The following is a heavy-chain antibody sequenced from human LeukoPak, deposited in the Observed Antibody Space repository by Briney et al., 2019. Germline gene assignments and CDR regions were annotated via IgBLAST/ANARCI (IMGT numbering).Heavy chain of an antibody. V-gene: IGHV3-48*01. J-gene: IGHJ5*02. CDR1: GFTFSSYS. CDR3: ASDSSGWNRNWFDP. D-gene: IGHD6-19*01. Sequence: GGSLRLSCAASGFTFSSYSMNWVRQAPGKGLEWVSYISSSSTIYYADSVKARFTISRDNANNSLYLQMHSLRAEDTAVFYCASDSSGWNRNWFDPWGQGTLVTVSS. CDR2: ISSSSTI.